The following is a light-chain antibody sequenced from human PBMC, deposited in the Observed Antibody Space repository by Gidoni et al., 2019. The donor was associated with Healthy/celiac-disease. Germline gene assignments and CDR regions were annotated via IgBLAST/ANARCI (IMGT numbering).Light chain of an antibody. CDR2: KAS. Sequence: DIQMTQSPSTLSASVGDRVTITCRASQSISSWLAWYQQKPGKAPKPLIYKASSLESGVPSRFSGSGSATEFTLTISSLQPDDFATYYCQQYNSYSWTFGQGTKVEIK. CDR3: QQYNSYSWT. J-gene: IGKJ1*01. V-gene: IGKV1-5*03. CDR1: QSISSW.